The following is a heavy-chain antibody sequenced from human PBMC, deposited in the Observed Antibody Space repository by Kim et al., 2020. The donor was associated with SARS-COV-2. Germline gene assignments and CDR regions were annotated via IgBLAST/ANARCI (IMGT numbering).Heavy chain of an antibody. V-gene: IGHV1-69*04. J-gene: IGHJ4*02. Sequence: SVKVSCKASGGTFSSNAINWVRQAPGQGPEWMGRIIPVLGITNHAQRFQGRVTLPADKSTNTVYMELSSLRSEDTAVYFCAISSGYSSSWFEGGWGPG. CDR3: AISSGYSSSWFEGG. CDR1: GGTFSSNA. CDR2: IIPVLGIT. D-gene: IGHD6-13*01.